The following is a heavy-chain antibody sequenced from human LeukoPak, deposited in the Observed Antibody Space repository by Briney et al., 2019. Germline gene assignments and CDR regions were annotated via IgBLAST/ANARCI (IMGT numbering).Heavy chain of an antibody. CDR1: GGSFSGYY. J-gene: IGHJ4*02. CDR3: ARGLGGSYYFDH. V-gene: IGHV4-34*01. D-gene: IGHD1-26*01. Sequence: SETLSLTCAAYGGSFSGYYWSWIRQPPGKGLDWIGEIIHSGGTNYNPSLKSRVTISVDTSKNQFSLNLNSINAADTAVYYCARGLGGSYYFDHWGQGTLVTVSS. CDR2: IIHSGGT.